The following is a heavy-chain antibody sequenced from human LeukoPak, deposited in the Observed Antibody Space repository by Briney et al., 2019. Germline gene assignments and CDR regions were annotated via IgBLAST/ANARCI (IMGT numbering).Heavy chain of an antibody. Sequence: PSETLSLTCTVSGGSISSSNYYWGWIRQPPGKGLEWIASIYYSGNTYYNASLKSQVSISIDTSKNQFSLRLTSVTAADTAVYYCARQTGSGLFILPGGQGTLVTVSS. D-gene: IGHD3/OR15-3a*01. V-gene: IGHV4-39*01. CDR2: IYYSGNT. J-gene: IGHJ4*02. CDR3: ARQTGSGLFILP. CDR1: GGSISSSNYY.